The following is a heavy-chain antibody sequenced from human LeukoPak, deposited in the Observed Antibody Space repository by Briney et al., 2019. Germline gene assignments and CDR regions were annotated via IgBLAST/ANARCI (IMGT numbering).Heavy chain of an antibody. Sequence: GGSLRLSCAASGFTVNANYMSWVRQAPGMGLQWVSVLYSDGSTYYADSVKGRFTVSRDNSKNTLYLQMTSLRAEDSAVYYCARDPSQSRYCSAGSCYYYWGQGTLVTVSS. J-gene: IGHJ4*02. CDR3: ARDPSQSRYCSAGSCYYY. D-gene: IGHD2-15*01. V-gene: IGHV3-53*01. CDR1: GFTVNANY. CDR2: LYSDGST.